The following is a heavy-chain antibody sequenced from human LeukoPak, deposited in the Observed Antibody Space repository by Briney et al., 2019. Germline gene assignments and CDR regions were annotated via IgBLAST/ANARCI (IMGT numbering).Heavy chain of an antibody. Sequence: ASVKVSCKVSGYTLTELSMHWVRQAPGKGLEWMGGFDPEDGETIYAQKFQGRVTMTEDTSTDTAYMELSSLRSEDTAVYYCATLNYYGSGSYYSYGMDVWGQGTTVTVSS. D-gene: IGHD3-10*01. CDR2: FDPEDGET. CDR3: ATLNYYGSGSYYSYGMDV. V-gene: IGHV1-24*01. CDR1: GYTLTELS. J-gene: IGHJ6*02.